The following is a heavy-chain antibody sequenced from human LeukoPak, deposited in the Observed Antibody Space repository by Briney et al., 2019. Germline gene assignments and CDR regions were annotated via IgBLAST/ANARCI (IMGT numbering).Heavy chain of an antibody. V-gene: IGHV3-30*02. Sequence: GGSLRLSCAASGFTFSSYGMHWVRQAPGKGLEWVAFRYDGSNKYYADSVKGRFTISRDNSKNTLYLQMNSLRAEDTAVYYCAKDFDYDILTGYYHWGQGTLVTVPS. CDR3: AKDFDYDILTGYYH. D-gene: IGHD3-9*01. J-gene: IGHJ4*02. CDR1: GFTFSSYG. CDR2: RYDGSNK.